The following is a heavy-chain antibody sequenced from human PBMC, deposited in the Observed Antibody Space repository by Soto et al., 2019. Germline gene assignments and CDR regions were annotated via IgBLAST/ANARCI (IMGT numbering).Heavy chain of an antibody. V-gene: IGHV1-45*02. Sequence: SVKVSCKASGYTFTYRYLHWVRQAPGQALEWMGWITPFNGNTNYAQKFQDRVTITRDRPMSTAYMELSSLRSEDTAMYYCASGKWELYAFDIWGQGTMVTVSS. J-gene: IGHJ3*02. D-gene: IGHD1-26*01. CDR3: ASGKWELYAFDI. CDR2: ITPFNGNT. CDR1: GYTFTYRY.